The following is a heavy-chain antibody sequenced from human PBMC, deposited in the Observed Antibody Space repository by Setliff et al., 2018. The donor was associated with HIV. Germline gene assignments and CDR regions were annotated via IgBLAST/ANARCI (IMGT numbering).Heavy chain of an antibody. J-gene: IGHJ6*02. CDR2: ITHRGIT. V-gene: IGHV4-39*07. Sequence: SETLSLTCTVSRGSISSGTYYWTWIRQPPGKGLEWIGEITHRGITDYNPSLKSRVTISVDTSKNQFSLKLSSVTAADTAVYYCARGDGYRANDAYYDTGMDVWGQGITVTVSS. CDR3: ARGDGYRANDAYYDTGMDV. D-gene: IGHD5-12*01. CDR1: RGSISSGTYY.